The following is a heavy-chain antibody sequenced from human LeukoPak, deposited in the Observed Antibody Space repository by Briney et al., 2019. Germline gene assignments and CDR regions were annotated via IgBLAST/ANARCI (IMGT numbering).Heavy chain of an antibody. CDR3: ARGMSDYGSPADY. Sequence: SETLSLTCAVYGGSFSSYYWSWIRQPPGKGLEWIGEINHSGSTNYNPSLKSRVTISVDTSKNQFSLKLSSVTAADTAVYYCARGMSDYGSPADYWGQGTLVTVSS. CDR2: INHSGST. CDR1: GGSFSSYY. D-gene: IGHD4-17*01. V-gene: IGHV4-34*01. J-gene: IGHJ4*02.